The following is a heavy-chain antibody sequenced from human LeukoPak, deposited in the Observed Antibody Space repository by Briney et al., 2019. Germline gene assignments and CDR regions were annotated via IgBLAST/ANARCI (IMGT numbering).Heavy chain of an antibody. CDR2: ISGSTTYL. CDR3: ARALASGSSAFDY. Sequence: GGSLRLSCAVSGFTFSSYNMNWVRQAPGKGLEWVSSISGSTTYLYYADSLKGRFTISRDNAKNPLYLQMNSLRAEDTAVYYCARALASGSSAFDYWGQGTLVTVS. V-gene: IGHV3-21*01. J-gene: IGHJ4*02. D-gene: IGHD1-26*01. CDR1: GFTFSSYN.